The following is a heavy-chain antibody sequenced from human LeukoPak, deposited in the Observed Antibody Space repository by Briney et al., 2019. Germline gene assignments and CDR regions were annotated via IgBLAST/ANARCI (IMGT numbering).Heavy chain of an antibody. CDR2: IGDSGGST. J-gene: IGHJ4*02. CDR3: AKAEGYDILTGLDY. V-gene: IGHV3-23*01. Sequence: GGSPRLCCATSGFTYSSYAMSWVRQAPGKGLEWVSGIGDSGGSTYYADSVKGRFTISRDNSKNTLNLQMNSLRTEDTAVYYCAKAEGYDILTGLDYWGQGTLVTVSS. D-gene: IGHD3-9*01. CDR1: GFTYSSYA.